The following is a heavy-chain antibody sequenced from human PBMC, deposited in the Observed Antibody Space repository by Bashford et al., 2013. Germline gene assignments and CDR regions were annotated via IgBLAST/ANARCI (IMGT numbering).Heavy chain of an antibody. V-gene: IGHV5-51*01. CDR3: ARQGRETTVTTLSEDYYYGMDV. Sequence: GESLKISCKGSGYSFTSYWIGWVRQMPGKGLEWMGIIYPGDSDTRYSPSFQGQVTISADKSISTAYLQWSSLKASDTAMYYCARQGRETTVTTLSEDYYYGMDVWGQGTTVTVSS. D-gene: IGHD4-11*01. J-gene: IGHJ6*02. CDR2: IYPGDSDT. CDR1: GYSFTSYW.